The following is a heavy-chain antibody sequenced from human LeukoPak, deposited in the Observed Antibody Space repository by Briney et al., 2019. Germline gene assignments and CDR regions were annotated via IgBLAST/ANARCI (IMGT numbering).Heavy chain of an antibody. J-gene: IGHJ4*02. D-gene: IGHD3-22*01. CDR2: IYSSGST. CDR3: AKSIVVVTTMGYYFDY. Sequence: GGSLRLSCAASGFNVSNNYMTWVRQAPGKGLEWVSLIYSSGSTYYADSVKGRFTISRDNSKNTLYLQMNSLRAEDTAVYYCAKSIVVVTTMGYYFDYWGQGTLVTVSS. V-gene: IGHV3-53*01. CDR1: GFNVSNNY.